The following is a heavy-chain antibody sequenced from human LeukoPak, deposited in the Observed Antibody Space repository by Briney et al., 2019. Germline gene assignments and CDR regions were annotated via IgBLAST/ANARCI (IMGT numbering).Heavy chain of an antibody. V-gene: IGHV4-39*07. CDR3: ARDGSDNWGLFDN. CDR2: HYHTGRI. J-gene: IGHJ4*02. CDR1: GGSISGTSYC. Sequence: SETLSLTCSVSGGSISGTSYCWGWIRQPPGKGPEWIGSHYHTGRIYHNPSLNSRVTISVDTSKNRFSLKLSSVTDADTAVYYCARDGSDNWGLFDNWGRGTLVTVSS. D-gene: IGHD1-1*01.